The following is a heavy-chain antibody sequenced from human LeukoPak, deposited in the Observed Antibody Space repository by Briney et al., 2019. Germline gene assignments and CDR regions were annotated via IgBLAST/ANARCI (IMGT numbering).Heavy chain of an antibody. J-gene: IGHJ4*02. CDR2: ISGSGGST. Sequence: GGSLCLPYAPAGFTFSSYAMSWVRQPPGKGREWVSAISGSGGSTYYADSVKGRFTISRDNSKNTLYLQMNSLRAEDTAVYYCAKDASSTVVTEPLDYWGQGTLVTVSS. CDR1: GFTFSSYA. CDR3: AKDASSTVVTEPLDY. D-gene: IGHD2-21*02. V-gene: IGHV3-23*01.